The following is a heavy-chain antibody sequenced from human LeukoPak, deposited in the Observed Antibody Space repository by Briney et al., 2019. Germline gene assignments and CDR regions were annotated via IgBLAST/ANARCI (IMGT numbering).Heavy chain of an antibody. CDR1: GFTFSDYY. CDR2: ISSSGSTI. D-gene: IGHD6-19*01. J-gene: IGHJ6*02. Sequence: PGGSLRLSCAASGFTFSDYYMSWIRQAPGKGLEWVSYISSSGSTIYYADSMKGRFTISGDNSKSTLYLQMNSLRAEDTAVYYCATVRRGSSGWYADVWGRGTTVTVSS. V-gene: IGHV3-11*04. CDR3: ATVRRGSSGWYADV.